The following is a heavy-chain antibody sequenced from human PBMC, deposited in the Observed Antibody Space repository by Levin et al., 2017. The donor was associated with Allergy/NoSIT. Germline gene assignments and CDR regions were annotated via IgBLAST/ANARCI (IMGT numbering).Heavy chain of an antibody. V-gene: IGHV4-34*01. CDR3: ARGWFGELLYYYDYGMDV. D-gene: IGHD3-10*01. CDR2: INHSGST. J-gene: IGHJ6*02. Sequence: SETLSLTCAVYGGSFSGYYWSWIRQPPGKGLEWIGEINHSGSTNYNPSLKSRVTISVDTSKNQFSLKLSSVTAADTAVYYCARGWFGELLYYYDYGMDVWGQGTTVTVSS. CDR1: GGSFSGYY.